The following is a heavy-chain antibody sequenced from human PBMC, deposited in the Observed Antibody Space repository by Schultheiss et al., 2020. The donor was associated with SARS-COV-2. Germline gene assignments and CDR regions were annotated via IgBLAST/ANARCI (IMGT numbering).Heavy chain of an antibody. CDR2: ISSSSSYI. CDR1: GFTFSGSA. D-gene: IGHD2-2*01. V-gene: IGHV3-21*05. CDR3: ASSPSTSATGDCWFDP. J-gene: IGHJ5*02. Sequence: GGSLRLSCAASGFTFSGSAMHWVRQAPGKGLEWVSYISSSSSYIYYADSVKGRFTISRDNAKNSLYLQMNSLRAEDTAVYYCASSPSTSATGDCWFDPWGQGTLVTVSS.